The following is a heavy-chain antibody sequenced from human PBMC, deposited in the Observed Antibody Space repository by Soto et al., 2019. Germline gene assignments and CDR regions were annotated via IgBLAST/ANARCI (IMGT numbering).Heavy chain of an antibody. D-gene: IGHD3-22*01. Sequence: ASVKVSCKVSGYTLTELAMHWVRQAPGKGLEWMGGFDPEDGETIYAQKFQGRVTMTEDTSTDTAYMELSSLRSEDTAVYYCATDRGRYYDSSGYYHTAVYWGQGTLVTVSS. CDR1: GYTLTELA. CDR2: FDPEDGET. CDR3: ATDRGRYYDSSGYYHTAVY. V-gene: IGHV1-24*01. J-gene: IGHJ4*02.